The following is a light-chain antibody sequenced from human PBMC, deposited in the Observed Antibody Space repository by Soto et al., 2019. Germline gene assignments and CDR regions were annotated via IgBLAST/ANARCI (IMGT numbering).Light chain of an antibody. J-gene: IGKJ4*01. CDR2: GAS. CDR3: QQYGTSPPLT. Sequence: EIVLTQSPGTLSLSPGDRATLSCRASQSVRSNYLAWYQQKPGQAPRLLLYGASSRATGIPDRFSGSGSGTELTLTISRLEPEDFALYYCQQYGTSPPLTFGGGTKVEIK. CDR1: QSVRSNY. V-gene: IGKV3-20*01.